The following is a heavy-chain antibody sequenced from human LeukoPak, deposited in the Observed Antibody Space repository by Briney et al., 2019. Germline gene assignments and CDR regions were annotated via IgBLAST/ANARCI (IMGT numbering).Heavy chain of an antibody. Sequence: GGSLRLSCAASGFTFDEYAMHWVRQAPGKGLEWVSGISWNSGSLGYADSVKGRFTISRDNAKNSLYLQMNSLRAEDTAVYYCARGGNSNTYYYYYMDVWGKGTTVTVSS. V-gene: IGHV3-9*01. D-gene: IGHD4-11*01. CDR2: ISWNSGSL. J-gene: IGHJ6*03. CDR3: ARGGNSNTYYYYYMDV. CDR1: GFTFDEYA.